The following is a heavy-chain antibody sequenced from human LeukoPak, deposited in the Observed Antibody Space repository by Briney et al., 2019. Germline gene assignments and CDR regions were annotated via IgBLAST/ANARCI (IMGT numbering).Heavy chain of an antibody. CDR3: ASFNWNDFWFDY. J-gene: IGHJ4*02. CDR2: IYYSGST. Sequence: SETLSLTCTVSGGSISSYYWSWIRQPPGKGLEWIGYIYYSGSTNYNPSLKSRVTISVGTSKNQFSLKLSSVTAADTAVYYCASFNWNDFWFDYWGQGTLVTVSS. D-gene: IGHD1-20*01. V-gene: IGHV4-59*08. CDR1: GGSISSYY.